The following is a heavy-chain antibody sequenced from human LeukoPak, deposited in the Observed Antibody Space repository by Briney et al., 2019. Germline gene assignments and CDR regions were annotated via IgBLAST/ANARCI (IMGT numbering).Heavy chain of an antibody. Sequence: PGGSLRLSCAASGFTFSSYWMSWVRQAPGKGLEWVANIKQDGSEKYYVDSVKGRFTISRDNAKNSLYLQMTSLRAEDTAVYYCAKQTAVISGYGGFDHWGQGTLVTVSS. J-gene: IGHJ4*02. CDR3: AKQTAVISGYGGFDH. CDR2: IKQDGSEK. D-gene: IGHD4/OR15-4a*01. CDR1: GFTFSSYW. V-gene: IGHV3-7*03.